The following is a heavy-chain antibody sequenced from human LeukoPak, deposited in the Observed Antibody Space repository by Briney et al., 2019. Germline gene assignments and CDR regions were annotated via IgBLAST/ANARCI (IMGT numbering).Heavy chain of an antibody. CDR2: INAGNGNT. D-gene: IGHD2-2*01. Sequence: GASVKVSCKASGYTFTSYAMHWVRQAPGQRLEWMGWINAGNGNTKYSQKFQGRVTITRDTSASTAYMELSSLRSEDTAVYYCARGRDYCSSTSCYWATFDYWGQGTLVTVSS. V-gene: IGHV1-3*01. CDR3: ARGRDYCSSTSCYWATFDY. CDR1: GYTFTSYA. J-gene: IGHJ4*02.